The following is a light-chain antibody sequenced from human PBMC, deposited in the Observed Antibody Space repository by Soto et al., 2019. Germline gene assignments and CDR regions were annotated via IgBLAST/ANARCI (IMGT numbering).Light chain of an antibody. Sequence: IVLTQSPATLSVSPGERATLSCRASQSVSSLLAWYQQKPRQAPRLLIYDTSTRATGIPARFSGSGSGTDFTLTISSLQSEDFAVYYCQQYNSWPLTFGGGTKVEIK. CDR3: QQYNSWPLT. J-gene: IGKJ4*01. CDR1: QSVSSL. V-gene: IGKV3-15*01. CDR2: DTS.